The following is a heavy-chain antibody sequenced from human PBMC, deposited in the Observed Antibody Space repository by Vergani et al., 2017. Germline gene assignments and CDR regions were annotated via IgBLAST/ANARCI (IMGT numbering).Heavy chain of an antibody. D-gene: IGHD7-27*01. J-gene: IGHJ4*02. CDR3: ARDHWELGGVGYYFDY. Sequence: QVQLVQSGAEVKKPGSSVKVSCKASGGTFSSYAISWVRQAPGQGLEWMGGIIPIFGTANYAQEFQGRVTITRDTSASTAYMELSSLRSEDMAVYYCARDHWELGGVGYYFDYWGQGTLVTVSS. CDR2: IIPIFGTA. CDR1: GGTFSSYA. V-gene: IGHV1-69*05.